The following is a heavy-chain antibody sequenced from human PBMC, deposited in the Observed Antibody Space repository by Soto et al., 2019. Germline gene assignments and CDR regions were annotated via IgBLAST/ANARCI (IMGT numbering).Heavy chain of an antibody. CDR3: ARGARRFDYDVAEDYYYMDV. D-gene: IGHD3-3*01. CDR1: GYTFTNYD. Sequence: GASVKVSCKASGYTFTNYDINWVRQATGQGLEWVGWMNPNSGNTGYAQKFQGRVTMTRSTSIRTAYMELSSLRSEDTAVYYCARGARRFDYDVAEDYYYMDVWGQGTTVTVSS. V-gene: IGHV1-8*01. J-gene: IGHJ6*03. CDR2: MNPNSGNT.